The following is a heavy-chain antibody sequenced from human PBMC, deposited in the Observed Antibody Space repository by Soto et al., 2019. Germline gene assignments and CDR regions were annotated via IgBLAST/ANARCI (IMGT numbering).Heavy chain of an antibody. J-gene: IGHJ4*02. V-gene: IGHV3-30-3*01. CDR1: GFTFSSYA. D-gene: IGHD2-15*01. CDR2: ISYDGSNK. CDR3: ARAGPVLLAHFDY. Sequence: QVQLVESGGGVVQPGRSLRLSCAASGFTFSSYAMHWVRQAPGKGLEWVAVISYDGSNKYYADSVKGRFTISRDNSKNTLYLQMNSLRAEDTAVYYCARAGPVLLAHFDYWGQGTLVTVSS.